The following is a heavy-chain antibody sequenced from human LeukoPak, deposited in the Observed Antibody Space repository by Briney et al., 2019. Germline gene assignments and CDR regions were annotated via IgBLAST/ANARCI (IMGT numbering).Heavy chain of an antibody. J-gene: IGHJ4*02. CDR1: GGTFSSYA. V-gene: IGHV1-69*05. CDR2: IIPIFGTA. CDR3: ARDAGWMDTAMVTNY. D-gene: IGHD5-18*01. Sequence: ASVKVSCKASGGTFSSYAISWVRQAPGQGLEWMGRIIPIFGTANYAQKSQSRVTITTDESTSTASMELTSLRSEYTAVYYCARDAGWMDTAMVTNYWGQGTLVTVSS.